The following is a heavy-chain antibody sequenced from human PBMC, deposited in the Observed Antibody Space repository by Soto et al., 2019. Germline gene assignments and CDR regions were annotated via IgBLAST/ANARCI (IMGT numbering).Heavy chain of an antibody. CDR2: INPSGGST. CDR3: ARDLIGGYKPFYYGLDV. CDR1: GYTFANNY. V-gene: IGHV1-46*01. D-gene: IGHD7-27*01. Sequence: GASVKVSCKASGYTFANNYVHWVRQAPGQGLEWMGIINPSGGSTSYSQTFPGRVTMTADTSTNTVYMELRRLGPDDTAIYYCARDLIGGYKPFYYGLDVWGQGTTVTVSS. J-gene: IGHJ6*02.